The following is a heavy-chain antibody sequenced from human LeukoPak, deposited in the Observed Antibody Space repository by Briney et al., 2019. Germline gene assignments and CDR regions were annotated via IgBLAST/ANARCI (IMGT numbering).Heavy chain of an antibody. J-gene: IGHJ4*02. CDR2: INHSGST. D-gene: IGHD3-16*02. CDR1: GGSFSGYY. CDR3: ARGLDDYVWGSYRPYYFDY. Sequence: SETLSLTCAVYGGSFSGYYWSWIRHPPGKGVEWIGEINHSGSTNYNPSLKSRVTISVDTSKNQFSLKLSSVTAADTAVYYCARGLDDYVWGSYRPYYFDYWGQGTLVTVSS. V-gene: IGHV4-34*01.